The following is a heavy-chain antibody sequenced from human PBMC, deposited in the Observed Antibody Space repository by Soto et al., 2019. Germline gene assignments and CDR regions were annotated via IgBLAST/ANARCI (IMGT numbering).Heavy chain of an antibody. V-gene: IGHV3-30*03. CDR3: VSDRGYGHASVPYS. Sequence: QAQLVESGGGVVQPGRSLRLSCAASGFAFSSYGMHWVRQAPGTGLEWVAVISYDGSLQHYADSVKGRFTISRYNSKNMVLLQLSSVRAEDTAVYYCVSDRGYGHASVPYSWGQGTLVSVSS. CDR1: GFAFSSYG. CDR2: ISYDGSLQ. D-gene: IGHD5-18*01. J-gene: IGHJ4*02.